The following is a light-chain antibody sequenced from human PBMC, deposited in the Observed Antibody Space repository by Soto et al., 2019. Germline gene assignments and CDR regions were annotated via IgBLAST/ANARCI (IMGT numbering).Light chain of an antibody. Sequence: DIEMTQSPSTLSASVGDRVTVTCRASQSIVNLLAWYQQKPGKAPNLLISDASNLESGVPSRFSGSGSETEFTLTITSLQPEDFATYYCQQYKNYSPSTFGQGTKLDI. CDR1: QSIVNL. CDR3: QQYKNYSPST. J-gene: IGKJ2*01. CDR2: DAS. V-gene: IGKV1-5*01.